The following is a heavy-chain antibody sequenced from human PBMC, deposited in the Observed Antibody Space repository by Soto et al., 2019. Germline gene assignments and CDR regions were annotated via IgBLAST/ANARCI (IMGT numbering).Heavy chain of an antibody. Sequence: EAQMLESGGGSVQPGGSLRLSCAASGFTFSTYAVAWVRQSPGKGLEWVSSISASGGDTWYADSVKGRFTISRDNSKNTTYLQMNSLRAEDTAVYYCARRPTARASWGQGTLVTVSS. D-gene: IGHD1-1*01. CDR3: ARRPTARAS. J-gene: IGHJ5*02. CDR1: GFTFSTYA. CDR2: ISASGGDT. V-gene: IGHV3-23*01.